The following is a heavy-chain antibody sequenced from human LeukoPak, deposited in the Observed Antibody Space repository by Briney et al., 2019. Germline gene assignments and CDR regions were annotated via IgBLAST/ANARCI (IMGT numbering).Heavy chain of an antibody. CDR1: GGSISSGDYY. D-gene: IGHD3-16*01. CDR3: ARQSVGSGDYVWGS. J-gene: IGHJ4*02. CDR2: IYYSGST. V-gene: IGHV4-30-4*01. Sequence: SETLSLTCTVSGGSISSGDYYWSWIRQPPGKGLEWIGYIYYSGSTYYNPPLKSRVTISVDTSKNQFSLKLSSVTAADTAVYYCARQSVGSGDYVWGSWGQGTLVTVSS.